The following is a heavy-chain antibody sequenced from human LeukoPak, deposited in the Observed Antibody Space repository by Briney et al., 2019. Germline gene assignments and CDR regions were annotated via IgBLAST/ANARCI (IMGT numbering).Heavy chain of an antibody. CDR2: ISSSGGRT. Sequence: GGSLRLSCAASGFTFSSYAMSWVRHAPGKGLEWVSAISSSGGRTYYADSMKGRLTISTDHSKNTLYRQMNSLRAAHTAVYYCAKDITMIDWGQGTLVTVSS. V-gene: IGHV3-23*01. CDR1: GFTFSSYA. J-gene: IGHJ4*02. D-gene: IGHD3-22*01. CDR3: AKDITMID.